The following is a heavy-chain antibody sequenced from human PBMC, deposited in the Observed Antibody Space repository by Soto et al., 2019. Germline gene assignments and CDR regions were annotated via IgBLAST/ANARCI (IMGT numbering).Heavy chain of an antibody. J-gene: IGHJ4*02. Sequence: SETLPLTCTVSGGSINSNNYYWAWIRQPPGKGLAWIASIYYDGSTYYDTSLKSRVTISRDTSKNQFSLRLTSMTAADTAVYYCAKVVVAATRHSDFDSWGQGTLVTVSS. V-gene: IGHV4-39*02. CDR3: AKVVVAATRHSDFDS. CDR2: IYYDGST. D-gene: IGHD2-15*01. CDR1: GGSINSNNYY.